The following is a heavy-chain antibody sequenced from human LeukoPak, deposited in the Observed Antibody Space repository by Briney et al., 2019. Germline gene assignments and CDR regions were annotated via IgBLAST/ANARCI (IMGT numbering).Heavy chain of an antibody. Sequence: PPETLSLTCAVYGGSSSGYYWSWIRHPPGNGLEWSGEINHSGSNNYNPSLKSRVTISVDTSKNHFSLKLSSVTAAHTAVYYCARAEDCSSTSCYPTADFDYWGQGTLVTVSS. CDR3: ARAEDCSSTSCYPTADFDY. CDR2: INHSGSN. J-gene: IGHJ4*02. CDR1: GGSSSGYY. D-gene: IGHD2-2*01. V-gene: IGHV4-34*01.